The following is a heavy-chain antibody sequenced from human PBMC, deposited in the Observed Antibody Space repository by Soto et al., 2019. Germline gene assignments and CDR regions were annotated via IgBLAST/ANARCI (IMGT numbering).Heavy chain of an antibody. CDR2: INAGNGNT. CDR1: GYTFTSYA. CDR3: PSDLFYYGSGSYSDY. Sequence: QVQLVQSGAEVKKPGASVKVSCKASGYTFTSYAMHWVRQAPGQRLEWMGWINAGNGNTKYSQKFQGRVTITRDTSASTGYMQLSSLRSDDTAVYCCPSDLFYYGSGSYSDYWGQGTLVTVSS. D-gene: IGHD3-10*01. J-gene: IGHJ4*02. V-gene: IGHV1-3*01.